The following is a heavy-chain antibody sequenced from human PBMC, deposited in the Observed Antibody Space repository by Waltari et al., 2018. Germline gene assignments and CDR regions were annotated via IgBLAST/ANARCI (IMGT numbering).Heavy chain of an antibody. Sequence: EEQLVESGGGLAQPGESLRLSCAASGFTFSRYWMDWVRQAPGKGLVWVARCNSDGRSTTYADSVKGRFTISRDNDKNTLYVQMNRLRAEDTAVYYCARVATKTYSSPVPGRPYYYGMDVWGQGTTVTVSS. D-gene: IGHD3-22*01. CDR3: ARVATKTYSSPVPGRPYYYGMDV. CDR1: GFTFSRYW. V-gene: IGHV3-74*01. CDR2: CNSDGRST. J-gene: IGHJ6*02.